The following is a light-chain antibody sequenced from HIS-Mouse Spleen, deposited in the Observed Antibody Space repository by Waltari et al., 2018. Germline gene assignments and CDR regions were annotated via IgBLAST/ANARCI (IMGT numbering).Light chain of an antibody. V-gene: IGLV2-23*01. CDR1: SSDVGSYHL. Sequence: QSALTQPASVSGSPGPSITISCTGTSSDVGSYHLVSWYQQPPGKAPKLMIYEGSKRPSGVSNRFSGSKSGNTASLTISGLQAEDEADYYCCSYAGSSTYWVFGGGTKLTVL. J-gene: IGLJ3*02. CDR2: EGS. CDR3: CSYAGSSTYWV.